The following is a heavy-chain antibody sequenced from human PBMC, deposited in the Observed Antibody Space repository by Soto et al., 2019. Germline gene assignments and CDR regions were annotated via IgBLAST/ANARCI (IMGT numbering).Heavy chain of an antibody. D-gene: IGHD6-13*01. V-gene: IGHV3-74*01. J-gene: IGHJ6*02. CDR1: GFTFSSYW. Sequence: PGGSLRLSCAASGFTFSSYWMHWVRQAPGKGLVWVSRINSDGSSTSYADSVKGRFTISRDNAKNTLYLQMNSLRAEDTAVYYCAREEYSSSWGRYYYYYYGMDVGGQGTTVTVSS. CDR2: INSDGSST. CDR3: AREEYSSSWGRYYYYYYGMDV.